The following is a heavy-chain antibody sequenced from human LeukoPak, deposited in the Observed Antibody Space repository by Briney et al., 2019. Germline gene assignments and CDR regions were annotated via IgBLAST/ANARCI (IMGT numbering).Heavy chain of an antibody. CDR3: VRRGTCSGGNRNRNLDY. Sequence: SETLSLTCTVSGDSISSSSYYWVWIRQPPGKGLEWIGSIDNSGSTYYNPSLKSRLTISVDTSKNQFSLPLTSVTAADTAVYYCVRRGTCSGGNRNRNLDYWGQGTLVTVSS. J-gene: IGHJ4*02. CDR1: GDSISSSSYY. V-gene: IGHV4-39*01. D-gene: IGHD2-15*01. CDR2: IDNSGST.